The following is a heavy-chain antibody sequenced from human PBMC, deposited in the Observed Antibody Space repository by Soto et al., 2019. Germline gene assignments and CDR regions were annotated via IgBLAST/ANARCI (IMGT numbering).Heavy chain of an antibody. D-gene: IGHD3-10*01. CDR3: VRDLDGSGSYYTDY. J-gene: IGHJ4*02. Sequence: ASVKVSCKASGYTFSIYGINWVRQAPGQGLEWMGWTRPNNGNTKYAQNLQGRVTMTTDTSTSTAYMELRSLRPDDTAVYYCVRDLDGSGSYYTDYWGQGTMVTVSS. V-gene: IGHV1-18*01. CDR2: TRPNNGNT. CDR1: GYTFSIYG.